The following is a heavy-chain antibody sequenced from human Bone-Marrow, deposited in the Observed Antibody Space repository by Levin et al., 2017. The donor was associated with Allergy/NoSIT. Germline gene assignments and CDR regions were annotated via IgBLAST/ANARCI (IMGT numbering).Heavy chain of an antibody. CDR3: ARGNSYETTGLYYFDY. D-gene: IGHD4-23*01. V-gene: IGHV3-21*01. CDR1: GFTFSSYT. Sequence: GGSLRLSCAASGFTFSSYTMNWVRQAPGRGLEWVSSISLSSTYIYYADSVKGRFTISRDNAKDSLYLQMNSLRAEDTAVYYCARGNSYETTGLYYFDYWGQGILVTVSS. J-gene: IGHJ4*02. CDR2: ISLSSTYI.